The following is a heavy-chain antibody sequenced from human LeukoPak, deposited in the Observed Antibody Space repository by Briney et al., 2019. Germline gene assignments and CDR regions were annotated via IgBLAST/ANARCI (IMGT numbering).Heavy chain of an antibody. CDR3: ARDIRSIAEYYFDY. J-gene: IGHJ4*02. Sequence: GGSLRLSCAVSGFPFSTFWMSWVRQAPGKGLEWVSYISSSGSTIYYADSVKGRFTISRDNAKNSLYLQMNSLRAEDTAVYYCARDIRSIAEYYFDYWGQGTLVTVSS. V-gene: IGHV3-48*04. D-gene: IGHD6-6*01. CDR2: ISSSGSTI. CDR1: GFPFSTFW.